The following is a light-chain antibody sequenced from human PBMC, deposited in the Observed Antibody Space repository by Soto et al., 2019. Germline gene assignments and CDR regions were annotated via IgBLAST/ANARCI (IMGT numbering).Light chain of an antibody. CDR3: QQFNSYPLT. CDR2: DAS. Sequence: AIPLTQSPSSLSASVGDRVTITCRASQGISSALAWYQHKSGKAPKLLIYDASSLESGVPSRFSGSGSGAGFTLAISSLQAEDFATYYCQQFNSYPLTVGGGTKVEIK. CDR1: QGISSA. J-gene: IGKJ4*01. V-gene: IGKV1-13*02.